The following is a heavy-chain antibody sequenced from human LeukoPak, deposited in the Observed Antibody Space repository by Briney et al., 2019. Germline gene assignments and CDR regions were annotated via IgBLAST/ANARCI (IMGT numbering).Heavy chain of an antibody. CDR3: TSSGGNWAFDI. Sequence: PGRSLRLSCTASGFTFGDYAMSWFRQAPGKGLEWVGFIRSKGYGGTTEYAASVKGRFTISRDDSKSIAYLQMNSLKTEETAVYYCTSSGGNWAFDIWGQGTMVTVSS. J-gene: IGHJ3*02. CDR1: GFTFGDYA. CDR2: IRSKGYGGTT. V-gene: IGHV3-49*03. D-gene: IGHD2-15*01.